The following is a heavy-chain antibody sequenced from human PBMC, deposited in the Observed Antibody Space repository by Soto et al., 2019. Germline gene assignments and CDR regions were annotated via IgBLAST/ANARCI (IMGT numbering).Heavy chain of an antibody. V-gene: IGHV3-23*01. CDR1: GFTLSTYT. J-gene: IGHJ4*02. CDR3: PKARGRSSNCCYSDY. D-gene: IGHD6-6*01. Sequence: GGSLRLSCVASGFTLSTYTMSWVRRAPGKGLEWVSVISGTMGSVRDPYYADSVQGRFTISRDDFKSTLYLQMNSLRAEDTAIAYCPKARGRSSNCCYSDYWGQGNLVTVSS. CDR2: ISGTMGSVRDP.